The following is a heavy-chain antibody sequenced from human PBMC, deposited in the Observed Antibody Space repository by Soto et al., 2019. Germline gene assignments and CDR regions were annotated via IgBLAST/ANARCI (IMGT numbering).Heavy chain of an antibody. Sequence: LAETLSLTCAVYGGSFSAYYWSWIRQPPGKGLEWIGEINHSGGTSYNPSLKSRVTISVDTSKSQFSLKLTSVTAADRAVYYCARGSVDTVAGSSFYDYLTLGTHVTVSS. CDR3: ARGSVDTVAGSSFYDY. CDR1: GGSFSAYY. V-gene: IGHV4-34*01. J-gene: IGHJ4*02. CDR2: INHSGGT. D-gene: IGHD2-2*01.